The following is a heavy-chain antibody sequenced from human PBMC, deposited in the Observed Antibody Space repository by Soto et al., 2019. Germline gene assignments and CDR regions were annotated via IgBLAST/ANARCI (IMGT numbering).Heavy chain of an antibody. CDR1: GGTIRSPDW. V-gene: IGHV4-4*02. D-gene: IGHD6-19*01. CDR3: ARGRGRYSSGWSWFDP. J-gene: IGHJ5*02. CDR2: IFQSGST. Sequence: SETLSLTCGVSGGTIRSPDWWTWVRQPPGKGLEWIGEIFQSGSTNYTPSLESRVTISVDKSKNQFSLTLTSVTAADTAVYFCARGRGRYSSGWSWFDPWGQGILVTAPQ.